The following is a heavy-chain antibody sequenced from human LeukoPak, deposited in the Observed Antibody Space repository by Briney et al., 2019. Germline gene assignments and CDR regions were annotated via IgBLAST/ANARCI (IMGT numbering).Heavy chain of an antibody. J-gene: IGHJ4*02. CDR3: AHRWGRSSGSLYYFDY. CDR2: HYWDDDK. Sequence: SGPTLLKPTQPLTLTFTFSGFSLRTSGGRVGWIRQPPVKALEWLTLHYWDDDKRYSPFLKSRLTITKDPSKNQVVLTMTTMDPVDTATYYCAHRWGRSSGSLYYFDYWGQGTLVTVSS. V-gene: IGHV2-5*02. D-gene: IGHD1-26*01. CDR1: GFSLRTSGGR.